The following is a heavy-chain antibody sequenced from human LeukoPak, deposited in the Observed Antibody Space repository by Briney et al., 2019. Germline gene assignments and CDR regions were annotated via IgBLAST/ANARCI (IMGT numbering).Heavy chain of an antibody. Sequence: KSGASLKISIKCSGYRFTSYLSGWVRRMPWKVLEWMGIIYPRDSDTIYCPSFQGQDTISADKSISTAYLQWSSLKASDTAMYYCARSTDSSGYPFDYWGQGTLVTVFS. J-gene: IGHJ4*02. CDR2: IYPRDSDT. CDR3: ARSTDSSGYPFDY. CDR1: GYRFTSYL. V-gene: IGHV5-51*01. D-gene: IGHD3-22*01.